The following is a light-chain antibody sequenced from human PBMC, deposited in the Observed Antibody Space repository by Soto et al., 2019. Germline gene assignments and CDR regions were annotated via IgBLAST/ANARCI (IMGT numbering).Light chain of an antibody. Sequence: EIVLTQSPANLSLSPGESATLSCMASQSVSSYLAWYQQKPGQAPRLLIYGASSRATGIPDRFSGSGSGTDFTLTISRLEPEDFAVYYCQQYGGSPQTFGQGTKV. V-gene: IGKV3-20*01. CDR1: QSVSSY. J-gene: IGKJ1*01. CDR3: QQYGGSPQT. CDR2: GAS.